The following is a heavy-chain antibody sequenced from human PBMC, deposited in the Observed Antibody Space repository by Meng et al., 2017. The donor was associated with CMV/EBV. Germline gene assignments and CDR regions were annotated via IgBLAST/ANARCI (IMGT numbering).Heavy chain of an antibody. Sequence: GGSLRLSCAASGFTFSSYSMNWVRQAPGKGLEWVSSISSSISYIYYADSVKGRFTISRDNAKNSLYLQMNSLRAEDTAVYYCASDEYSSSWYYFDYWGQGTLVTVSS. D-gene: IGHD6-13*01. CDR3: ASDEYSSSWYYFDY. CDR1: GFTFSSYS. CDR2: ISSSISYI. J-gene: IGHJ4*02. V-gene: IGHV3-21*01.